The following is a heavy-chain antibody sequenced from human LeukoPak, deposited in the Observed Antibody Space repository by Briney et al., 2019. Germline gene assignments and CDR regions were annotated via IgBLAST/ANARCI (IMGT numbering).Heavy chain of an antibody. D-gene: IGHD2-21*02. CDR1: TFDDYA. J-gene: IGHJ3*02. CDR3: ARDSVVTATGAFDI. V-gene: IGHV4-30-4*08. CDR2: IYYSGST. Sequence: TFDDYAMHWVRQAPGTGLEWIGYIYYSGSTYYNPSLKSRVTISVDTSKNQFSLKLSSVTAADTAVYYCARDSVVTATGAFDIWGQGTMVTVSS.